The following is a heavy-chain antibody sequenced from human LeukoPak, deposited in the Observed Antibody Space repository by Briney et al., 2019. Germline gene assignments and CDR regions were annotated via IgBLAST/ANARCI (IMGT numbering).Heavy chain of an antibody. Sequence: GGSLRLSCTASGFTFSGYSMSWIRQAPGKGLEWVSSFGTRSTSVYHAGSVKGRFAISRDNAKNSLYLQMNSLRAEDTALYYCAREVSEGFDFWGQGTLVTVSS. CDR2: FGTRSTSV. CDR1: GFTFSGYS. D-gene: IGHD3-22*01. V-gene: IGHV3-21*01. J-gene: IGHJ4*02. CDR3: AREVSEGFDF.